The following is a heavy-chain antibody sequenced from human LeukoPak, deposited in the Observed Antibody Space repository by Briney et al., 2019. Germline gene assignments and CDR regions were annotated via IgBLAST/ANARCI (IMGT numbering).Heavy chain of an antibody. Sequence: GGSLRLSCAASGFTFSSYSMNWVRQAPGKGLEWVSSISSSSSYIYYADSVKGRFTISRDNAKNSLYLQMNSLRAEDTAVYYCARGGPLAVPFDPWGQGTLVTVSS. J-gene: IGHJ5*02. CDR3: ARGGPLAVPFDP. V-gene: IGHV3-21*01. CDR1: GFTFSSYS. D-gene: IGHD6-19*01. CDR2: ISSSSSYI.